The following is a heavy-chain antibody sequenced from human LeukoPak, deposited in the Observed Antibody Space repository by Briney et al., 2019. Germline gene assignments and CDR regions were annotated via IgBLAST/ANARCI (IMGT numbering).Heavy chain of an antibody. CDR3: ASLRGVPAAPLDF. V-gene: IGHV3-7*01. D-gene: IGHD2-2*01. CDR2: IKQDGSQK. Sequence: GGSLRLSCAASGFTFSSYWMSWVRQAPGKGLEWVANIKQDGSQKYYVDSVKGRFTIFRDNAKNSLYLQMNSLRAEDTAVYYCASLRGVPAAPLDFWGQGTLVTVSS. J-gene: IGHJ4*02. CDR1: GFTFSSYW.